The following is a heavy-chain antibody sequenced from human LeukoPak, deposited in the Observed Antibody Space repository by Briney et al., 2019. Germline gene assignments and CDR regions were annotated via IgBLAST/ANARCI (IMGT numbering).Heavy chain of an antibody. CDR3: ARDHGDTAMVPGY. Sequence: AGGFLRLSCAASGFTFSSYWMSWVRQAPGKGLEWVANIKQDGSEKYYVDSVKGRFTISRDNAKNSLYLQMNSLRAEDTAVYYCARDHGDTAMVPGYWGQGTLVTVSS. V-gene: IGHV3-7*01. J-gene: IGHJ4*02. D-gene: IGHD5-18*01. CDR1: GFTFSSYW. CDR2: IKQDGSEK.